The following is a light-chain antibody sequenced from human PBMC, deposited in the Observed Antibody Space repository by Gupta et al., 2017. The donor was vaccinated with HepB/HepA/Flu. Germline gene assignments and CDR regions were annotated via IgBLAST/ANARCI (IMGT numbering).Light chain of an antibody. CDR2: GAS. CDR1: QSIGTS. V-gene: IGKV1-39*01. Sequence: DIQMTQSPSSLSASVGDRVTITCRASQSIGTSLNWYHHKPGKAPKLLIYGASTLQSGVPSRFSGSGSGTDFTLTISSLQPEDFATFHCQQSYNMPWTFGQGTXVEFK. CDR3: QQSYNMPWT. J-gene: IGKJ1*01.